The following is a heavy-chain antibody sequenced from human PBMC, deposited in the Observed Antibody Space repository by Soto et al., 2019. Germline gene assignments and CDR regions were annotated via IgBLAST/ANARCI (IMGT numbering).Heavy chain of an antibody. Sequence: DVQLVESGGGLVQPGRSLRLSCAASGFTFDDYAMHWVRQAPGKGLEWVSGISWNSGSIGYADSVKGRFTISRDNAKNSLYLQMNSLRAEDTALYYCAKEPRYSGYENWGQGTLVTVSS. J-gene: IGHJ4*02. D-gene: IGHD5-12*01. CDR1: GFTFDDYA. CDR2: ISWNSGSI. CDR3: AKEPRYSGYEN. V-gene: IGHV3-9*01.